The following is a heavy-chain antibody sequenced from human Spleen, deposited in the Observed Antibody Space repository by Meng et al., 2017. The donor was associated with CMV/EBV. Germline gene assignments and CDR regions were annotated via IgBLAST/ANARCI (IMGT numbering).Heavy chain of an antibody. V-gene: IGHV1-18*01. CDR1: GYTFNSHP. CDR3: ARGALPWYYYYGMDV. Sequence: ASVKVSCKASGYTFNSHPINWVRQAPGQGLEWVGTISAYNANTDYAQKVQDRVTINIDTSTSISYMELRSLRSDDTAVYYCARGALPWYYYYGMDVWGQGTTVTVSS. J-gene: IGHJ6*02. CDR2: ISAYNANT.